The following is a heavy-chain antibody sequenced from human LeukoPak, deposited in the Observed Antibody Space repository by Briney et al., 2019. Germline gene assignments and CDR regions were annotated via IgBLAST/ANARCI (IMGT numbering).Heavy chain of an antibody. J-gene: IGHJ4*02. CDR1: GFTFSSYA. D-gene: IGHD5-12*01. Sequence: GGSLRLSCAASGFTFSSYAMHWVRQAPGKGLEWVAVISYDGSNKYYADSVKGRFTISRDNSKNTLYLQLNSLRAEDTAVYYCARAEATTTIDYWGQGTLVTVSS. CDR3: ARAEATTTIDY. CDR2: ISYDGSNK. V-gene: IGHV3-30*04.